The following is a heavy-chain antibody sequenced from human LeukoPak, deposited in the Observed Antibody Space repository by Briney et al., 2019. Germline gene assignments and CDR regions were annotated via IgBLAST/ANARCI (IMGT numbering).Heavy chain of an antibody. CDR3: ARGPHSGSESLDY. Sequence: SETLSLTCTVSGGSISSHYWSWIRQPPGKGLEWIGYIYYSGSTNYNPSLKSRVTISVDTSKNQFSLKLSSVTAADTAVYYCARGPHSGSESLDYWGQGTLVTVSS. CDR1: GGSISSHY. CDR2: IYYSGST. D-gene: IGHD6-13*01. V-gene: IGHV4-59*11. J-gene: IGHJ4*02.